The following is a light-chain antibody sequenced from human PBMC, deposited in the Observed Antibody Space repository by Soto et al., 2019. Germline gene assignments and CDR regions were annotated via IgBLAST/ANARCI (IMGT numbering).Light chain of an antibody. CDR1: QSVSSSF. Sequence: EIVLTQSPGTLSLSPGERATLSCRASQSVSSSFLAWYQQKPGPAPRLLIYGASSRATGLPDRFSGSGSGKDFTLTISRLEAEDVAVYYCQQYGSSPLTFGGGTKVEIK. CDR3: QQYGSSPLT. J-gene: IGKJ4*01. CDR2: GAS. V-gene: IGKV3-20*01.